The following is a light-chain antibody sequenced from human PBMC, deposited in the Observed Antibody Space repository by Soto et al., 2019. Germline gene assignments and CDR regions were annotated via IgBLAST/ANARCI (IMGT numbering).Light chain of an antibody. CDR1: QTISSW. CDR3: QHYNSYSVA. J-gene: IGKJ1*01. V-gene: IGKV1-5*03. Sequence: DIPMTQSPSSLSGSAGYRFTITCRASQTISSWLVWYQQKPGKAPKLLIYKASTLKSGVPSRCSGGGSGTEVTLTISSLQPDDFATYYCQHYNSYSVAFGQGTKVDIK. CDR2: KAS.